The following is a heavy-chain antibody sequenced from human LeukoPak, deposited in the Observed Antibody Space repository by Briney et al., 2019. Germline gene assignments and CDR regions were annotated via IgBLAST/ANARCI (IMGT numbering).Heavy chain of an antibody. CDR2: IYYSGST. CDR1: GGSISNYY. D-gene: IGHD3-3*01. J-gene: IGHJ6*03. V-gene: IGHV4-59*01. CDR3: ARVGDFWSGYYLYYYYYMDV. Sequence: PSETLSLTCTVSGGSISNYYWSWIRQPPGKGLEWIGYIYYSGSTNYNPSLTSRLTISVDTSKTQFSMKLSSVTAADTAVYYCARVGDFWSGYYLYYYYYMDVWGKGTTVTVSS.